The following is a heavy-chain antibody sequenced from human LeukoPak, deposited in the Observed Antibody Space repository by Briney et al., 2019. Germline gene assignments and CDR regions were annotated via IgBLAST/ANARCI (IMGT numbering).Heavy chain of an antibody. D-gene: IGHD3-10*01. V-gene: IGHV3-23*01. Sequence: PGGSLRLSCAASGFTFSSYNMNWVRQTPGQGLEWVSGIRAGGDNTYYADSVKGRFTISRDNSKDTLYLQMNSLRAEDTAVYYCAKGMVRGVILKGFDYWGQGTLVTVSS. CDR1: GFTFSSYN. CDR3: AKGMVRGVILKGFDY. J-gene: IGHJ4*02. CDR2: IRAGGDNT.